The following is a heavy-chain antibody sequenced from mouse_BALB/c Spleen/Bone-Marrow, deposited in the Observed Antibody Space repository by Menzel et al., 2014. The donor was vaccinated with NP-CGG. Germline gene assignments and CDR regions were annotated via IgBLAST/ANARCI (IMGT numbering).Heavy chain of an antibody. CDR1: GFDFSRYW. V-gene: IGHV4-1*02. CDR3: SRLGYYGGLAY. J-gene: IGHJ3*01. CDR2: INPDSRTI. Sequence: EVKLMESGGGLVQPGGSLKVSCAASGFDFSRYWMSWVRQAPGKGLEWIGEINPDSRTINYTPSLKDKFIISRDNAKNTLYLQMSKVRSEDTALYYCSRLGYYGGLAYWGQGTLVTVSA. D-gene: IGHD2-3*01.